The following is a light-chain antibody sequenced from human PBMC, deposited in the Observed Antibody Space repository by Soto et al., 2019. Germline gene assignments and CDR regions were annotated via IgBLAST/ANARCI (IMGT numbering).Light chain of an antibody. CDR2: DVS. Sequence: DIAMVQSPSALSASVGDTVTITCRASQKSSPWLAWYQQKPGQAPKLLMYDVSSLKRGVPSRFSGSGSGTEFTLTISSLQPDDFAVYYCQYYGDSPRVTFGPGTQVVFK. CDR3: QYYGDSPRVT. V-gene: IGKV1-5*01. CDR1: QKSSPW. J-gene: IGKJ3*01.